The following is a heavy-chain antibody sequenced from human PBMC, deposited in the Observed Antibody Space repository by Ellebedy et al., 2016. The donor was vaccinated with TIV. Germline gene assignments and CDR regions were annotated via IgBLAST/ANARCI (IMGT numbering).Heavy chain of an antibody. CDR1: GFTFSTYN. Sequence: PGGSLRLSCAASGFTFSTYNMNWVRQAPGKGLEGVSAVSNSGDSTYYADSVKGRFTIPRDNSKNTLYLQMSSLRAEDTAVDYCSYKGVATRVYWGQGTLVTVSS. CDR2: VSNSGDST. J-gene: IGHJ4*02. CDR3: SYKGVATRVY. V-gene: IGHV3-23*01. D-gene: IGHD4-23*01.